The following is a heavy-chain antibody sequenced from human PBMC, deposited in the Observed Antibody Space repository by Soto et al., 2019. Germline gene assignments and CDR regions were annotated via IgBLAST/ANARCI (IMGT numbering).Heavy chain of an antibody. V-gene: IGHV3-23*01. D-gene: IGHD6-6*01. J-gene: IGHJ6*02. Sequence: EVQLLESGGGLVQPGGSLRISCADSGVTFSNYAMSWVRQAPGKGLEWVSAISGSGGSTHYADSVKGRFTISRDNSKNTLFLQMNSLRAEDTAVYYCRQSSSSRPDYAYRMDVWGQGTTVTVSS. CDR3: RQSSSSRPDYAYRMDV. CDR2: ISGSGGST. CDR1: GVTFSNYA.